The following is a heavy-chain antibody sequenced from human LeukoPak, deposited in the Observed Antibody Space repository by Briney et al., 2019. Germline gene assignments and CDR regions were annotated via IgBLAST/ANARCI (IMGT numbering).Heavy chain of an antibody. CDR2: INPSGGST. Sequence: GASVTVSCTASGYTFTGYYMHWVRQAPGQGLEWMGIINPSGGSTSYAQKFQGRVTMTRDTSTSTVYMELSSLRSEDTAVYYCAREAVAGTSRLFDYWGQGTLVTVSS. CDR3: AREAVAGTSRLFDY. CDR1: GYTFTGYY. V-gene: IGHV1-46*01. D-gene: IGHD6-19*01. J-gene: IGHJ4*02.